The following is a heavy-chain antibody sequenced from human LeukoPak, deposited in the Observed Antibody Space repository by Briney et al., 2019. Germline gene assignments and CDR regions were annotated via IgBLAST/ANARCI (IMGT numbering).Heavy chain of an antibody. D-gene: IGHD2-21*02. CDR3: ARDREVVTARAQMDV. CDR1: GFTLSSNH. CDR2: IYNDGNT. J-gene: IGHJ6*04. Sequence: GGSLRLSCAVSGFTLSSNHMSWVRQAPGKGLEWVSVIYNDGNTYYTDSVKGRFTISRDNSKNTVFLQMNSLRAEDTAMYYCARDREVVTARAQMDVWGKGTTVTVSS. V-gene: IGHV3-53*01.